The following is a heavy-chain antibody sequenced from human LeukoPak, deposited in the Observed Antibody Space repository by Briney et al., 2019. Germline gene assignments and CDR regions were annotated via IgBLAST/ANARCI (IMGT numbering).Heavy chain of an antibody. J-gene: IGHJ4*02. CDR3: ARGPLGYCSVTSCSFDS. Sequence: GGSLRLSCAASGFTFNSYWMSWVRQAPGKGLEWVANINQDGSENYYLDSVKGRFTISRDNSKNSLYLQMNSLRAEDTAVYYCARGPLGYCSVTSCSFDSWGQGTLVTVAS. V-gene: IGHV3-7*01. D-gene: IGHD2-2*01. CDR1: GFTFNSYW. CDR2: INQDGSEN.